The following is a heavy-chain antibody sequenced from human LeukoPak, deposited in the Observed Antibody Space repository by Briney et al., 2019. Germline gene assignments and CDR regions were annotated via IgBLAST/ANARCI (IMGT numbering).Heavy chain of an antibody. CDR1: GGSISSYY. Sequence: PSETLSLTCTVSGGSISSYYWSWIRQPPGKGLEWIGYIYYSGSTNYNPSLKSRVTISVDTSKNQFSLKLSSVTAADTAVYYCARHGAYSGSYPFDHWGQGTLVTVSS. V-gene: IGHV4-59*08. J-gene: IGHJ4*02. D-gene: IGHD1-26*01. CDR3: ARHGAYSGSYPFDH. CDR2: IYYSGST.